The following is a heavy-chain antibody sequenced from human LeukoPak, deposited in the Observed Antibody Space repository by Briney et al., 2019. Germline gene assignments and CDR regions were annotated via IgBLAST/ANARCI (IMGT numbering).Heavy chain of an antibody. CDR3: ARAVGVTAIHNAFDI. CDR1: GFVFSTYW. D-gene: IGHD2-21*02. V-gene: IGHV3-66*02. Sequence: GGSLRLSCAASGFVFSTYWMTWVRQAPGKGLEWVSVIYSGGGTDYADSVKGRFTISRDNSKNTLYLQMNSLRAEDTAVYYCARAVGVTAIHNAFDIWGQGTMVTVSS. J-gene: IGHJ3*02. CDR2: IYSGGGT.